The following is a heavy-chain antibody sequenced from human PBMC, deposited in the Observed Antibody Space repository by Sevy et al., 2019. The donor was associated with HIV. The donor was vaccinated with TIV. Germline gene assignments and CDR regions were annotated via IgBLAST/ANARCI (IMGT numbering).Heavy chain of an antibody. CDR2: TYYRSKWYS. D-gene: IGHD3-3*01. J-gene: IGHJ5*02. V-gene: IGHV6-1*01. Sequence: SQTLSLTCDISGDSISSNSAIWNWIRQSPSRGLEWLGRTYYRSKWYSDSAVSVKGRLTVSPDTSKNQFSLRLNFVTPEDTALYFCARSGSGFSAGKFDPWGQGTLVTVSS. CDR1: GDSISSNSAI. CDR3: ARSGSGFSAGKFDP.